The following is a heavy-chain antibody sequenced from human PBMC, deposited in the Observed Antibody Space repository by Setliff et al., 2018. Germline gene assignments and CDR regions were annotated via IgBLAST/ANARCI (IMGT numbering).Heavy chain of an antibody. Sequence: PSETLSLTCAVYGGSFSGYYWSWIRQPPGKGLEWIGEINHTGSTNYSPSLKSRVTISVDTSKNQFSLKLTSVTAADTAVYYCASGLEFDYWGPGSLVTVSS. CDR3: ASGLEFDY. D-gene: IGHD1-1*01. J-gene: IGHJ4*01. CDR1: GGSFSGYY. V-gene: IGHV4-34*01. CDR2: INHTGST.